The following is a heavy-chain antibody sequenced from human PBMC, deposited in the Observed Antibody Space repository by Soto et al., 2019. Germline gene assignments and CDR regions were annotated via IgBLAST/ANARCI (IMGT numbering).Heavy chain of an antibody. J-gene: IGHJ6*02. D-gene: IGHD3-10*01. CDR3: ARGRRDTYYYGSGSYFWSV. Sequence: PGESLKISCRGSGYSFTSYWIIWVRQMPGKGLEWMGRIDPSDSYTNYSPSFQGHVTISADKSISTAYLQWSSLKASDTAMYYCARGRRDTYYYGSGSYFWSVWGQGTTVTVSS. CDR2: IDPSDSYT. V-gene: IGHV5-10-1*01. CDR1: GYSFTSYW.